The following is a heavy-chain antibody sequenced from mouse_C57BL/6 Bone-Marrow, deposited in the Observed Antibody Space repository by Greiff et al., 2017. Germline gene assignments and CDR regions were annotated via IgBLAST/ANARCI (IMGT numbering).Heavy chain of an antibody. V-gene: IGHV1-75*01. CDR2: IFPGSGST. CDR3: ARRWRITTVGVPFDY. D-gene: IGHD1-1*01. CDR1: GYTFTDYY. Sequence: VKLMESGPELVKPGASVKISCKASGYTFTDYYINWVKQRPGQGLEWIGWIFPGSGSTYYNEKFKGKATLTVDKSSSTAYMLLSSLTSEDSAVYFCARRWRITTVGVPFDYGGQGTTLTVSS. J-gene: IGHJ2*01.